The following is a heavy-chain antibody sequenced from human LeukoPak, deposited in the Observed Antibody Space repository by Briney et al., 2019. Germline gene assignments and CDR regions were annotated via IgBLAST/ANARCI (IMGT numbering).Heavy chain of an antibody. J-gene: IGHJ6*03. D-gene: IGHD2-15*01. CDR3: AKQMVERPHYYYIDV. V-gene: IGHV3-30*02. CDR2: IQDDGGKK. CDR1: GFIFSYFG. Sequence: GGSLRLSCAASGFIFSYFGMHWVRQAPGKGLEWVAVIQDDGGKKFYADSVKGRFTISRDNSKNTLFLQMNSLRPEDTALYYCAKQMVERPHYYYIDVWGKGTTVTVS.